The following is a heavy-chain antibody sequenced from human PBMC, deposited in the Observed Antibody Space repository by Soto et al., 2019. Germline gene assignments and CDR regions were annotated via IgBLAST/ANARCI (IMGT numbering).Heavy chain of an antibody. D-gene: IGHD6-19*01. Sequence: GASVKVSCKASGGTFSSYAISWVRQAPGQGLEWMGGIIPIFGAANYAQKFQGRVTITADESTSTAYMELSSLRSEDTAVYYCARGREVGYSSGGGRNWFDPWGQGTLVTVSS. CDR3: ARGREVGYSSGGGRNWFDP. CDR2: IIPIFGAA. CDR1: GGTFSSYA. J-gene: IGHJ5*02. V-gene: IGHV1-69*13.